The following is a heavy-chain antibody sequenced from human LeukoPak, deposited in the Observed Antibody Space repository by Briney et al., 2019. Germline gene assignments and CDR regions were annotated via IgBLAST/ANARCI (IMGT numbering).Heavy chain of an antibody. CDR2: IYTSGST. Sequence: SETLSLTCTVSGGSISSYYWSWIRQPAGKGLEWIGRIYTSGSTNYNPSLKSRVTMSVDTSKNQFSLKLSSVTAADTAVYYCARQGLRDYDFWSGYYQRTWFDPWGQGTLVTVSS. V-gene: IGHV4-4*07. D-gene: IGHD3-3*01. CDR1: GGSISSYY. J-gene: IGHJ5*02. CDR3: ARQGLRDYDFWSGYYQRTWFDP.